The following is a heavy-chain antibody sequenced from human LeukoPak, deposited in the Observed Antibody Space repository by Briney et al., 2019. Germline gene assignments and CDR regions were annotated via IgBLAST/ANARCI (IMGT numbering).Heavy chain of an antibody. J-gene: IGHJ4*02. Sequence: QPGGSLRVSCAAPGFTFSSYWMSWLRQAPGKGLEWVANIKQDGSEKYYVDSVKGRFTISRDNAKNSLYLQMNSLRAQDTAVHYCARDLGYSSGWYKGSCDYWGQGTLVTVSS. V-gene: IGHV3-7*01. D-gene: IGHD6-19*01. CDR3: ARDLGYSSGWYKGSCDY. CDR2: IKQDGSEK. CDR1: GFTFSSYW.